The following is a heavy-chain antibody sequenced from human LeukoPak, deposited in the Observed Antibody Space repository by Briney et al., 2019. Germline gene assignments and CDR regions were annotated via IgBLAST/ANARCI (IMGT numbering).Heavy chain of an antibody. CDR3: ARDDILTYYGMDV. D-gene: IGHD3-9*01. J-gene: IGHJ6*02. CDR1: GGSISSYY. Sequence: SETLSLTCTVSGGSISSYYWSWIRQHPGKGLEWIGYIYYSGSTYYNPSLKSRVTISVDTSKNQFSLKLSSVTAADTAVYYCARDDILTYYGMDVWGQGTTVTVSS. CDR2: IYYSGST. V-gene: IGHV4-59*06.